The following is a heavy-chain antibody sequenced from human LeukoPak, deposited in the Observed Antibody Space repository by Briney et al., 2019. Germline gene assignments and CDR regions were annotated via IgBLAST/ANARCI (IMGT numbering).Heavy chain of an antibody. D-gene: IGHD6-13*01. J-gene: IGHJ6*02. CDR1: GYTFTSYD. V-gene: IGHV1-8*01. Sequence: ASVKVSCKASGYTFTSYDINWVRQATGQGLEWMGWMNPNSGNTGYAQKFQGRVTMTRNTSISTAYMELSSLRSEDTAVYYCARGPRIAAAGTNYGMDVWGQGTTVTVSS. CDR2: MNPNSGNT. CDR3: ARGPRIAAAGTNYGMDV.